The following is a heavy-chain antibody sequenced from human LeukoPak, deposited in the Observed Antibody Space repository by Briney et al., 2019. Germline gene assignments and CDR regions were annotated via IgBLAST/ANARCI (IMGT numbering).Heavy chain of an antibody. CDR2: ISYDGSNK. Sequence: GGSLRLSCAASGFTFSNYWITWVRQAPGKGLEWVAVISYDGSNKYYADSVKGRFTISRDNSKNTLYLQMNSLRAEDTAVYYCARDGGYYRHWFDPWGQGTLVTVSS. CDR3: ARDGGYYRHWFDP. V-gene: IGHV3-30*03. D-gene: IGHD1-26*01. J-gene: IGHJ5*02. CDR1: GFTFSNYW.